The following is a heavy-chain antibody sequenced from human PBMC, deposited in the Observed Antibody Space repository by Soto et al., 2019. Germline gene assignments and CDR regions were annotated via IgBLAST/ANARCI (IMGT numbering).Heavy chain of an antibody. CDR2: ISYDGSNE. CDR3: ARGSGGSVY. CDR1: GFTFSSYA. J-gene: IGHJ4*02. Sequence: QVQLVESGGGVVQPGRSLRLSCAASGFTFSSYAMYWVRQAPGKGLEWVADISYDGSNEYYAESVKGRFTISRDNSKDTLYLQMNSLRAEDTAVYYCARGSGGSVYWGQGTLVTVSS. D-gene: IGHD2-8*02. V-gene: IGHV3-30-3*01.